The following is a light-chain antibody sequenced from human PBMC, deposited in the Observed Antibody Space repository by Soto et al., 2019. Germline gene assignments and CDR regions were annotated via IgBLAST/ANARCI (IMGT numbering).Light chain of an antibody. V-gene: IGKV1-6*01. CDR2: AAS. CDR1: QAITNR. Sequence: AIQLTQSPSSVSASMGDRVTITCRARQAITNRLAWYQQKPGKAPNLLIYAASTLQTGVPSRFSGSGSDTDFTLTIGGLEPEDFVTYYCLQEDSYPRTFGQGTKVDIK. CDR3: LQEDSYPRT. J-gene: IGKJ1*01.